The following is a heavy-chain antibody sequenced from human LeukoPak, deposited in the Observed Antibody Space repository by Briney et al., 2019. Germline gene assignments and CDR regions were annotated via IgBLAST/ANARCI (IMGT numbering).Heavy chain of an antibody. Sequence: GGSLRLSCAASGFTFSSYGMHWVRQAPGKGLEWVAFIRYDGSNKYYADSVKGRFTISRDNSKNTLYLQMNSLRAEDTAVYYCARAGYTILYPYYFDYWGQGTLVTVSS. J-gene: IGHJ4*02. CDR2: IRYDGSNK. CDR3: ARAGYTILYPYYFDY. CDR1: GFTFSSYG. D-gene: IGHD5-18*01. V-gene: IGHV3-30*02.